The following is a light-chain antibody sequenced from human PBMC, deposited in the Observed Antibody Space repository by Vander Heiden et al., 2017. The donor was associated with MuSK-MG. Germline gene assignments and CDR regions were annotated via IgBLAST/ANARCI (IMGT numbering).Light chain of an antibody. Sequence: EIVLTQSPATLPLSPGERATLSCRASQNVNNYVAWYQQKRGQAPRLLIYDASNRATGIPARFSGNGSGTDFTLTISRLESDDFAVYYCQQRRNWPRYTFGQGTKLEI. V-gene: IGKV3-11*01. CDR1: QNVNNY. CDR2: DAS. CDR3: QQRRNWPRYT. J-gene: IGKJ2*01.